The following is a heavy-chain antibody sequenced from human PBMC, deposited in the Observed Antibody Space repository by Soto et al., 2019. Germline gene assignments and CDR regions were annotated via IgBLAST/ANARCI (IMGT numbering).Heavy chain of an antibody. Sequence: ASVKVSCKASGYTFTGYYMHWVRQAPGQGLEWMGWINPNSGGTNYAQKFQGRVTMTRDTSISTAYMELSRLRSDDTAVYYCARHSSSWTGACPSFGSQNNWFDPWGQGTLVTVSS. CDR3: ARHSSSWTGACPSFGSQNNWFDP. J-gene: IGHJ5*02. D-gene: IGHD6-13*01. V-gene: IGHV1-2*02. CDR2: INPNSGGT. CDR1: GYTFTGYY.